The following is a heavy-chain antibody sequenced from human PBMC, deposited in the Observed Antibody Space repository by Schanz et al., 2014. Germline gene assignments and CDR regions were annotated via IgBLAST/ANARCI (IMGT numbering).Heavy chain of an antibody. Sequence: QVQLVESGGGVVQPGRSLRLSCAASGFTMITYAMHWVRQPPGKGLEWVAIITYDGSNTYHADSVKGRFSISRDNSQNTLYLQMDSLRPEDTAVYFCAKDTGYCHGGACYCFEYWGLGILVTVSS. CDR2: ITYDGSNT. D-gene: IGHD2-8*02. J-gene: IGHJ4*02. CDR3: AKDTGYCHGGACYCFEY. V-gene: IGHV3-30*18. CDR1: GFTMITYA.